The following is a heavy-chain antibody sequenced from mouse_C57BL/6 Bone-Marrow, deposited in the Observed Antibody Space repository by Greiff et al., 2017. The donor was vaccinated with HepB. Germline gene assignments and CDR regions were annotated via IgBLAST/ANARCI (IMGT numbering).Heavy chain of an antibody. CDR1: GFTFSDYY. J-gene: IGHJ4*01. Sequence: EVQLVESGGGLVQPGGSLKLSCAASGFTFSDYYMYWVRQTPEKRLEWVAYISNGGGSTYYPDTVKGRFTISRDNAKNTLYLQMSRLKSEDTAMYYCARRLYSYAMDYWGQGTSVTVSS. V-gene: IGHV5-12*01. D-gene: IGHD2-1*01. CDR3: ARRLYSYAMDY. CDR2: ISNGGGST.